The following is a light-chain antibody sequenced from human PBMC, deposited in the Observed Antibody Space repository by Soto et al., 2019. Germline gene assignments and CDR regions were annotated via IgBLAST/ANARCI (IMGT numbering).Light chain of an antibody. Sequence: DIQMAPPPSSLSASVGDILTITCRASQSISPYLNWYQQKPGEAPNLLIYAASSLQSGVSSRFSASGAGTEVTLTIGSLQHEDFANYYCQQSYCTPLTVGGGTEVEIK. J-gene: IGKJ4*02. V-gene: IGKV1-39*01. CDR2: AAS. CDR3: QQSYCTPLT. CDR1: QSISPY.